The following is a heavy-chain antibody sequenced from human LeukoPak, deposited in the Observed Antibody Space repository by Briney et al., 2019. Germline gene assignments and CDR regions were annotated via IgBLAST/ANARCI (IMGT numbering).Heavy chain of an antibody. D-gene: IGHD1-26*01. Sequence: PSETLSLTCAVYGGSFSGYYWSWIRQPPGKGLEWIGEINHSGSTNYNPSLKSRVTISVDTSKNQFSLKLSSATAADTAVYYCARAVRSGSYLFWGQGTLVTVSS. V-gene: IGHV4-34*01. CDR1: GGSFSGYY. CDR3: ARAVRSGSYLF. J-gene: IGHJ4*02. CDR2: INHSGST.